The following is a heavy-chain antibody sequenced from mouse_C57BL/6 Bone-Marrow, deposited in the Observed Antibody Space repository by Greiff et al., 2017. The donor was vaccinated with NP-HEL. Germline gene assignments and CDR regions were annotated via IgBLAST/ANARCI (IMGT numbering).Heavy chain of an antibody. V-gene: IGHV1-52*01. D-gene: IGHD2-1*01. J-gene: IGHJ4*01. CDR3: ASQYGNFYAMDY. CDR1: GYTFTSYW. CDR2: IDPSDSET. Sequence: QVQLQQPGAELVRPGSSVKLSCKASGYTFTSYWMHWVKQRPIQGLEWIGNIDPSDSETHYNQKFKDKATLTVDKSSSTAYMQLSSLTSEDSAVDYCASQYGNFYAMDYWGQGTSVTVSS.